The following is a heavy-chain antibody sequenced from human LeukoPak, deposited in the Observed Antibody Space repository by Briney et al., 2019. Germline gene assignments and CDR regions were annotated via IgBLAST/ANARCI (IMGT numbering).Heavy chain of an antibody. V-gene: IGHV3-30-3*01. CDR2: IAYDGSKT. Sequence: GGSLRLSCVASGFTFSNYDIHWVRQAPGKGLEWVTVIAYDGSKTYYADSVKGRFTISRDNSQNPLYLQMNSLRAEDTAVYYCARGGRFGERAAFDIWGQGTMVTVSS. J-gene: IGHJ3*02. D-gene: IGHD3-10*01. CDR1: GFTFSNYD. CDR3: ARGGRFGERAAFDI.